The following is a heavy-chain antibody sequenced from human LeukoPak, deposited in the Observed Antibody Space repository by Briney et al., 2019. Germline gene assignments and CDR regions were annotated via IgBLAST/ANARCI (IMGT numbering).Heavy chain of an antibody. CDR2: IYYSGST. Sequence: SETLSLTCTVSGGSISSYYWSWIRQPPGKGLEWIGYIYYSGSTNYNPSLKSRVTISVDTSKNQFSLKLSSVTAADTAVYYCASYSRDGYNLFDYWGQGTLVTVSS. CDR3: ASYSRDGYNLFDY. CDR1: GGSISSYY. V-gene: IGHV4-59*01. J-gene: IGHJ4*02. D-gene: IGHD5-24*01.